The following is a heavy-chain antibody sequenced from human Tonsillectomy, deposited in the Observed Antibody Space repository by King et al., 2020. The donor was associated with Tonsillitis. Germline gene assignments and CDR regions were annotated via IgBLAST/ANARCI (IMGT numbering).Heavy chain of an antibody. V-gene: IGHV3-7*03. CDR1: GFTFSSYW. CDR2: IKQDGSEE. Sequence: VQLVESGGGLVQPGGSLRLSCAASGFTFSSYWMTWVRQAPGKGLEWVANIKQDGSEEYYVDSVKGRFTISRDSAKNSLYLQMNSLRAEDTAVYYCAGETGTVSTGYYYYYMDVWGKGTTVTVSS. J-gene: IGHJ6*03. D-gene: IGHD4-11*01. CDR3: AGETGTVSTGYYYYYMDV.